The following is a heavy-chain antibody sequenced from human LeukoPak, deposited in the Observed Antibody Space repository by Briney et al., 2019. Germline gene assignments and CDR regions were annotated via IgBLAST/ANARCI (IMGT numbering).Heavy chain of an antibody. V-gene: IGHV3-30*02. CDR1: GFTFSSYG. CDR2: IRYDGSNK. Sequence: GGSLRLSCAASGFTFSSYGMHWVRQAPGKGLEWVAFIRYDGSNKYYADSVKGRFTISRDNSKNTLYLQMNSLRAEDTAVYYCATIVVPAAIGDDAFDIWGQGTMVTASS. D-gene: IGHD2-2*02. CDR3: ATIVVPAAIGDDAFDI. J-gene: IGHJ3*02.